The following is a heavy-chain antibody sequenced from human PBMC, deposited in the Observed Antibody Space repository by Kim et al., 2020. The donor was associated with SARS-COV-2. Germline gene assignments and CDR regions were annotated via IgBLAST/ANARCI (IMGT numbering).Heavy chain of an antibody. V-gene: IGHV3-23*01. D-gene: IGHD2-15*01. CDR3: AKVMGYCSGGSCYGWYFDL. Sequence: GRFTISRDNSKNTLYLQMNSLRAEDTAVYYCAKVMGYCSGGSCYGWYFDLWGRGTLVTVSS. J-gene: IGHJ2*01.